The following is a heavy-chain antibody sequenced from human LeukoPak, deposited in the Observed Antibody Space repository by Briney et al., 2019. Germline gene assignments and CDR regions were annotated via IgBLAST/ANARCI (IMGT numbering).Heavy chain of an antibody. Sequence: GESLKISCKGSGYSFPTYWIGWVRQMPGKGLEWMGITYPGDSRTAYSPSFQGQVTISVDKSTSTAYLQWNTLKASDTAIYYCARQGSGVVFWGQGTLVTVSS. V-gene: IGHV5-51*01. CDR3: ARQGSGVVF. CDR2: TYPGDSRT. CDR1: GYSFPTYW. J-gene: IGHJ4*02. D-gene: IGHD3-3*01.